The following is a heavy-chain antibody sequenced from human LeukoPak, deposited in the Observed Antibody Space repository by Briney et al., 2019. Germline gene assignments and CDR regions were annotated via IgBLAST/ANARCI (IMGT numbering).Heavy chain of an antibody. V-gene: IGHV4-30-4*08. CDR3: ARDRTGVYSDY. Sequence: SETLSLTCTVSGGSFSSGDYYWSWIRQPPGKGLEWIGYIYYSGSTYYNPSLKSRVTISVDTSKNQFSLKLSSVTAADTAVYYCARDRTGVYSDYWGQGTLVTVSS. CDR2: IYYSGST. D-gene: IGHD7-27*01. J-gene: IGHJ4*02. CDR1: GGSFSSGDYY.